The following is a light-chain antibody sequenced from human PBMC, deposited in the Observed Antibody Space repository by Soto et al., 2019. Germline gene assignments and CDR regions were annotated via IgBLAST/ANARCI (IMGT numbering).Light chain of an antibody. Sequence: EIVLTQSPGTLSLSPGERATLSCRASQSVSSSYLAWYQQKPGQAPRLLIYGASSRATGIPDRFSGSGSGTEFTLTISRLEPEDFALYYCQQYATSPLTFGGGTKVDIK. V-gene: IGKV3-20*01. CDR1: QSVSSSY. CDR3: QQYATSPLT. J-gene: IGKJ4*01. CDR2: GAS.